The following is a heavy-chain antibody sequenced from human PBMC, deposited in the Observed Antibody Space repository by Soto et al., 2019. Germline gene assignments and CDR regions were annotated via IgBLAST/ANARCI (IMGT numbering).Heavy chain of an antibody. J-gene: IGHJ6*03. Sequence: QVQLVQSGAEVKKPGASVKVSCKASGYTFTSYDFNWVRQGTGQGLEWIGWRNPNSGNTGYAQKFQGSVTMTSNTSLTKAYMELSSLRSEDTAVYYCARAATVTTILGYYYYMDVWGKGTTVTVSS. V-gene: IGHV1-8*01. CDR3: ARAATVTTILGYYYYMDV. CDR1: GYTFTSYD. D-gene: IGHD4-17*01. CDR2: RNPNSGNT.